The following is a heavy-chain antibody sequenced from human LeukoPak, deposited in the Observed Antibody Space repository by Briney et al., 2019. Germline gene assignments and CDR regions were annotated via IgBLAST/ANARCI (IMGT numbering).Heavy chain of an antibody. D-gene: IGHD6-19*01. J-gene: IGHJ3*02. V-gene: IGHV3-21*01. Sequence: GGSLRLSCAASGFTFSSYSMNWVRQAPGKGLEWVSSISSSSSYIYYADSVKGRFTISRDNAKNSLYLQMNSLRAEDTAVYYCARDREPLPPGIAVAGINAFDIWGQGTMVTVSS. CDR1: GFTFSSYS. CDR2: ISSSSSYI. CDR3: ARDREPLPPGIAVAGINAFDI.